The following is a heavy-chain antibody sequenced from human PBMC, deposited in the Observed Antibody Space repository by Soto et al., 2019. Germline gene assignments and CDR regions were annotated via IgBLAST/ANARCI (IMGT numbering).Heavy chain of an antibody. CDR1: GFHFRSHA. CDR2: ISDSGGST. D-gene: IGHD3-22*01. V-gene: IGHV3-64D*06. Sequence: GGSLRLSCSASGFHFRSHAMHWVRQAPGKGLDYVSAISDSGGSTYYADSVKGRFTISRDNSKSTLYLQMSSLRPEDTAVYYCARGDGDYYDGNGYLGRHWGQGTLVTVSS. J-gene: IGHJ4*02. CDR3: ARGDGDYYDGNGYLGRH.